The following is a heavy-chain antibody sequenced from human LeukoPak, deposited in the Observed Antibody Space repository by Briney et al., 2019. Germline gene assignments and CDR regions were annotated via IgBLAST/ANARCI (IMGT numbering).Heavy chain of an antibody. CDR3: ARTKYYYDSSGYYVHYFDY. CDR2: IYYSGST. J-gene: IGHJ4*02. V-gene: IGHV4-59*01. Sequence: PSETLSLTCTVSGGSISSYYWSWIRQPPGKGLERIGYIYYSGSTNYNPSLKSRVTISVDTSKNQFSLKLSSVTAADTAVYYCARTKYYYDSSGYYVHYFDYWGQGTLVTVSS. CDR1: GGSISSYY. D-gene: IGHD3-22*01.